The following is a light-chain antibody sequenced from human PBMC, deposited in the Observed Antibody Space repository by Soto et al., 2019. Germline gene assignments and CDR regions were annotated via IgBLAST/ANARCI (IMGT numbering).Light chain of an antibody. CDR1: QGIAPY. J-gene: IGKJ4*01. CDR3: QKYNSAPLT. Sequence: DVQMTQSPSSLSAFVGDRDTITCRASQGIAPYLAWFHQKPGKVPKLLIYATSTLQSGVPSRFSGSGSGTDFTLTINGLQPEDVGTYYCQKYNSAPLTFGGGSKVEIK. CDR2: ATS. V-gene: IGKV1-27*01.